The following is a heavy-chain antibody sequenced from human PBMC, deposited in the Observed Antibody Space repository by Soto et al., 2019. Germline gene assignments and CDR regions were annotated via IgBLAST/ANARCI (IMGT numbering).Heavy chain of an antibody. CDR2: IVVGSGNT. V-gene: IGHV1-58*02. D-gene: IGHD3-10*01. J-gene: IGHJ3*02. CDR1: GFTFTSSA. CDR3: AADPWFGELLFAFDI. Sequence: ASVKVSCKASGFTFTSSAMQWVRQASGQRLEWIGWIVVGSGNTNYAQKFQERVTITRDMSTSTAYMELSSLRSEDTAVYYCAADPWFGELLFAFDIWGQGTMVTVSS.